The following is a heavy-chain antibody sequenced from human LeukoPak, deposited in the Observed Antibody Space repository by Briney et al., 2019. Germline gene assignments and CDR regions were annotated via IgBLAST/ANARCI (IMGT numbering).Heavy chain of an antibody. J-gene: IGHJ4*02. D-gene: IGHD3-22*01. Sequence: SGPTLVKPTQTLTLTCTFSGFSLSTSGMCVSWIRQPPGKALEWLARIDWDDDKYYSTSLKTRITISKDTSKNQVVLTMTNMDPVDTATYYCARIWGSSGYVDYWGQGTLVTVSS. V-gene: IGHV2-70*11. CDR1: GFSLSTSGMC. CDR3: ARIWGSSGYVDY. CDR2: IDWDDDK.